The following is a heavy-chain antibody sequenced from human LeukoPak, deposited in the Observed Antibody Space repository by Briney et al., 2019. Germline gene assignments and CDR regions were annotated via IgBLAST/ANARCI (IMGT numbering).Heavy chain of an antibody. CDR2: IYYSGST. CDR1: GGSISSSSYY. Sequence: SETLSLTCTVSGGSISSSSYYWGWIRQPPGKGLEWIGSIYYSGSTYYNPSLKSRVTISVDTSKNQFSLKLSSVTAADTAVYYCAKTGLLRVRGVIPRFDYWGQGTLVTVSS. V-gene: IGHV4-39*01. D-gene: IGHD3-10*01. J-gene: IGHJ4*02. CDR3: AKTGLLRVRGVIPRFDY.